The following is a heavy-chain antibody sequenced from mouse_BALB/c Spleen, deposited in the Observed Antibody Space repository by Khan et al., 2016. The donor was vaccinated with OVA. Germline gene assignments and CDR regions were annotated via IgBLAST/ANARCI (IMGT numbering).Heavy chain of an antibody. CDR3: ARLAYYYDSEGFAY. CDR2: ISTGGHYT. Sequence: EVELVESGGDLVEPGGSLKLSCAGSGFTFSTYGMSWVRQTPDKRLEWVATISTGGHYTYYPDSVRGRFTISRDNAKNTLYLQMTSLKSEDTAMFYGARLAYYYDSEGFAYWGQGTLVTVSA. CDR1: GFTFSTYG. D-gene: IGHD1-1*01. J-gene: IGHJ3*01. V-gene: IGHV5-6*01.